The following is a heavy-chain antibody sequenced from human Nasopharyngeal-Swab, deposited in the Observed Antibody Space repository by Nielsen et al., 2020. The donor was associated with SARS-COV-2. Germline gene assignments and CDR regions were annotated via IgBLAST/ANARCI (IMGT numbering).Heavy chain of an antibody. CDR2: IKQDGSEK. D-gene: IGHD4-23*01. CDR1: GFTFSSYW. J-gene: IGHJ3*02. Sequence: GESLKISCAASGFTFSSYWMSWVRQAPGKGLEWVANIKQDGSEKYYVDSVKGRFTISRDNAKNSLYLQMNSLRAEDTAVYYCAKDAHYGGPPGDAFDIWGQGTTVTVSS. CDR3: AKDAHYGGPPGDAFDI. V-gene: IGHV3-7*03.